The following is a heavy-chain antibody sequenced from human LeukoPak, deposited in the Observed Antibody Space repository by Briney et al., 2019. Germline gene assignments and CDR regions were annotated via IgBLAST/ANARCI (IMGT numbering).Heavy chain of an antibody. V-gene: IGHV4-4*07. CDR2: VYSSGSA. D-gene: IGHD6-13*01. CDR1: GVSISSYY. Sequence: SETLSLTCTVSGVSISSYYWSWIRQPAGKGLEWIGRVYSSGSAKYNPSLKSRVTMSVDTSKNQFSLKLSSVTAADTAVYYCARGDSGYSSNWYDYWGQGTLVTVSS. CDR3: ARGDSGYSSNWYDY. J-gene: IGHJ5*01.